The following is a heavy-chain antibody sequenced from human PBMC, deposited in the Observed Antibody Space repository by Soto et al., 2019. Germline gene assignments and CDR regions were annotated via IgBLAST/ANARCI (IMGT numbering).Heavy chain of an antibody. V-gene: IGHV4-59*01. Sequence: SETLSLTCTVSGGSISSYYWSWIRQPPGKGLEWIGYIYYSGSTNYNPSLKSRVTISVDTSKNQFSLKLSSVTAADTAVYYCARVGQQLDLDYWGQGTLVTVS. CDR1: GGSISSYY. CDR2: IYYSGST. CDR3: ARVGQQLDLDY. D-gene: IGHD6-13*01. J-gene: IGHJ4*02.